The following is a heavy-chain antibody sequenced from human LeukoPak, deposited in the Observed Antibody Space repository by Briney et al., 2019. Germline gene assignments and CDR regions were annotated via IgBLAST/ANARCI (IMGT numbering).Heavy chain of an antibody. D-gene: IGHD3-10*01. Sequence: ASVNVSCKTSGYTFTSFTITWVRQAPGQGLEWMGWISAYNGYTNFAQKLQGRVTLTTDTSTSTAYMELRSLRSDDTAVYYCARRAGSYGSGTYYSYYFDYWGQGTLVTVSS. CDR3: ARRAGSYGSGTYYSYYFDY. J-gene: IGHJ4*02. CDR1: GYTFTSFT. V-gene: IGHV1-18*01. CDR2: ISAYNGYT.